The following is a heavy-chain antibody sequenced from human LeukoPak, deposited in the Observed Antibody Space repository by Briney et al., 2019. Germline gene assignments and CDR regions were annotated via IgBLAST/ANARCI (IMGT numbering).Heavy chain of an antibody. CDR3: ARVRDYYGMDF. CDR2: INPSGGST. CDR1: GYTFTSYY. Sequence: ASVKVSCKASGYTFTSYYMHCVRQAPGQGLGWMGIINPSGGSTSYAQKFQGRVTMTRDTSTSTVYMELSSLRSEDTAVDYCARVRDYYGMDFWGQGTTVTVSS. J-gene: IGHJ6*02. V-gene: IGHV1-46*01.